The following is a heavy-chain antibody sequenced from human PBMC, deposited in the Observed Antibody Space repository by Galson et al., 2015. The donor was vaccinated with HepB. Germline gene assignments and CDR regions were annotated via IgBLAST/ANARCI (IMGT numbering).Heavy chain of an antibody. V-gene: IGHV1-46*01. Sequence: VKVSCKASGYTFTNYYIHWVRQAPGQGLEWMAIIDPRGGSTTFAQKFQGRVTMTRDTPTSTVHMELSSLRSEDTAVYYCARGGIYYESRGSLYNWFDPWGQGTLVTVSS. D-gene: IGHD3-22*01. J-gene: IGHJ5*02. CDR1: GYTFTNYY. CDR2: IDPRGGST. CDR3: ARGGIYYESRGSLYNWFDP.